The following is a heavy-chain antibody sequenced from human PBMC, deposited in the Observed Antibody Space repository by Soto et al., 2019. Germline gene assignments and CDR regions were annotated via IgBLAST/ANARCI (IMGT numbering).Heavy chain of an antibody. Sequence: SETLSLTCSVSGGSIRDYFWTWIRQSPGRGLEWIGYISSSGTVKYNSSLKSRVTISLDRSRNQFSLKLSSVTAADTAVYFCARDRKLELPGNYYYYGMEVWGQGTTVTVSS. D-gene: IGHD1-7*01. V-gene: IGHV4-59*01. J-gene: IGHJ6*02. CDR2: ISSSGTV. CDR3: ARDRKLELPGNYYYYGMEV. CDR1: GGSIRDYF.